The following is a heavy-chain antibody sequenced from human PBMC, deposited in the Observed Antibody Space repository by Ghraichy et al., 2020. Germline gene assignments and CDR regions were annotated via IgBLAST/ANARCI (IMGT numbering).Heavy chain of an antibody. CDR3: ARGLDGSYHNWFDP. V-gene: IGHV3-53*01. CDR1: GFAVTSNY. D-gene: IGHD5-24*01. J-gene: IGHJ5*02. Sequence: GESLHISCAASGFAVTSNYMTWVRQAPGQGLEWVSLIYIYVIAYYADSVKGRFTISRDNSKNTLYLQMNSLRAEDTAVYYCARGLDGSYHNWFDPWGQGTLVTVSS. CDR2: IYIYVIA.